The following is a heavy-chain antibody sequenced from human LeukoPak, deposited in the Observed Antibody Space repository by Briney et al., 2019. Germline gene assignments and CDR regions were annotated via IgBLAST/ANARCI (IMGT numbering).Heavy chain of an antibody. CDR3: AKGDWDSSGYDPPFDY. V-gene: IGHV3-9*01. CDR2: ISGNSGRI. Sequence: GGSLRLSCAASGFTFSSYAMSWVRQAPGKGLEWVSGISGNSGRIGYADSAKGRFTISRDNAKNSLYLQMNSLRAEDTALYYCAKGDWDSSGYDPPFDYWGQGTLVTVSS. D-gene: IGHD3-22*01. J-gene: IGHJ4*02. CDR1: GFTFSSYA.